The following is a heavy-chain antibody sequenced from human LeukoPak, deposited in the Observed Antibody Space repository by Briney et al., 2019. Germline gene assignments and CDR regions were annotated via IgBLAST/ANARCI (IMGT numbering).Heavy chain of an antibody. CDR3: AKDLSASRDSGYYSLDY. Sequence: GGSLRLSCAASGFTFSNYAMNWVRQAPGKGLEWVSAISGSGGSTYYADSVKGRFTISRDNSKNTLYLQMNSLGAEDTAVYYCAKDLSASRDSGYYSLDYWGQGTLVTVFS. D-gene: IGHD3-22*01. V-gene: IGHV3-23*01. CDR1: GFTFSNYA. J-gene: IGHJ4*02. CDR2: ISGSGGST.